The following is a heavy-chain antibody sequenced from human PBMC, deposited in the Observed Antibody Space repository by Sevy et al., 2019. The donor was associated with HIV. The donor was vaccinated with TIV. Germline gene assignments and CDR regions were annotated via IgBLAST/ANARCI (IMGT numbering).Heavy chain of an antibody. CDR3: ARGSRGRITMIVVVRPFDY. J-gene: IGHJ4*02. CDR1: GGSFSGYY. CDR2: INHSGST. Sequence: SETLSLTCAVYGGSFSGYYWSWIRQPPGKGLEWIGEINHSGSTNYNPSLKSRVTISVDTSKNQFSLKLSSVTAADTAVYYCARGSRGRITMIVVVRPFDYWGQGPLVTVSS. V-gene: IGHV4-34*01. D-gene: IGHD3-22*01.